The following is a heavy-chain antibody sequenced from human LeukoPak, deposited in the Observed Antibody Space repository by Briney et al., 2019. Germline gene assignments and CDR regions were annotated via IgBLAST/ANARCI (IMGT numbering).Heavy chain of an antibody. CDR1: GFTFSSYS. D-gene: IGHD3-3*01. V-gene: IGHV3-64*01. J-gene: IGHJ6*03. Sequence: PGGSLRLSCAASGFTFSSYSMHWVRQAPGKGLEYVSAISSDGGTTYYANSAKGRFTISRDNSKNTLYLQMGSLRAEDMAVYYCARMYYDFWSGIRGDYYYYMDVWGKGTTVTVSS. CDR3: ARMYYDFWSGIRGDYYYYMDV. CDR2: ISSDGGTT.